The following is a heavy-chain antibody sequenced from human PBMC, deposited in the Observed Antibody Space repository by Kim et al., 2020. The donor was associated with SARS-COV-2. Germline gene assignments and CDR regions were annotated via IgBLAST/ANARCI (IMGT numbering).Heavy chain of an antibody. CDR1: GFTFSSYW. V-gene: IGHV3-74*01. CDR3: ARFLSLVRGVMYDY. CDR2: INSDGSST. J-gene: IGHJ4*02. D-gene: IGHD3-10*01. Sequence: GGSLRLSCAASGFTFSSYWMHWVRQAPGKGLVWVSRINSDGSSTSYADSVKGRFTISRDNAKNTLCLQMNSLRVEDTAVYYCARFLSLVRGVMYDYWGQGTLVTVSS.